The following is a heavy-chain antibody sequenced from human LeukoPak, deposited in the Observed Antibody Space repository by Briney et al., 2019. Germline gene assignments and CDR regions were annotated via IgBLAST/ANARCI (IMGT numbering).Heavy chain of an antibody. CDR2: IYYSGST. CDR1: GGSISSGGYY. J-gene: IGHJ5*02. V-gene: IGHV4-31*03. CDR3: AREGYSSGWYHLSSP. D-gene: IGHD6-19*01. Sequence: PSQTLSLTCTASGGSISSGGYYWSWIRQHPGKGLEWIGYIYYSGSTYYNPSLKSRVTISVDTSKNQFSLKLSSVTAADTAVYYCAREGYSSGWYHLSSPWGQGTLVTVSS.